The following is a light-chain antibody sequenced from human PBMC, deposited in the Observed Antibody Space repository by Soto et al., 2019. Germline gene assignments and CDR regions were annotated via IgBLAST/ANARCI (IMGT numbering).Light chain of an antibody. Sequence: QSVLTQPPSVSAAPGQKVTISCSGSNSNIGNNYVSWYQQLPGTAPKLLIYDNNKRPSGIPDRFSGSKSGTSATLGITGLQTGDEDDYYCGTWDSSLSALFGGGTKLTVL. CDR3: GTWDSSLSAL. CDR2: DNN. CDR1: NSNIGNNY. V-gene: IGLV1-51*01. J-gene: IGLJ2*01.